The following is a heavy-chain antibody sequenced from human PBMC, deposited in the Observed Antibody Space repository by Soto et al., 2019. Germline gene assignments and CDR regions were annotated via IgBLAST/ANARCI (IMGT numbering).Heavy chain of an antibody. D-gene: IGHD3-22*01. J-gene: IGHJ4*02. CDR1: GYTFTDYY. CDR2: INPKSGGT. CDR3: ARGPHYYDSSGNYYFDH. V-gene: IGHV1-2*02. Sequence: QVQLVQSGAEVKRPGASVRASCKASGYTFTDYYMHWVRQAPGQGLEWMGWINPKSGGTKYAQKFQGRVTMTRDTSISTAYMELRRLSSDDAAVYFCARGPHYYDSSGNYYFDHWGQGTLSPSPQ.